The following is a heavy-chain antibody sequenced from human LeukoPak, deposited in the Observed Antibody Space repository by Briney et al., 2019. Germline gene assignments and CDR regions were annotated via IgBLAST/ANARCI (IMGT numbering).Heavy chain of an antibody. Sequence: SETLSLPCTLSGVSISSYYWSWIRAPAGKGLEWFGNIYTSGRNNYNPSRKSRVTMSVDTSKNQFSLKLSSVTAADTAVYYCARVREADCGGDCYDYWGQGTLVTVSS. CDR3: ARVREADCGGDCYDY. D-gene: IGHD2-21*01. CDR2: IYTSGRN. V-gene: IGHV4-4*07. J-gene: IGHJ4*02. CDR1: GVSISSYY.